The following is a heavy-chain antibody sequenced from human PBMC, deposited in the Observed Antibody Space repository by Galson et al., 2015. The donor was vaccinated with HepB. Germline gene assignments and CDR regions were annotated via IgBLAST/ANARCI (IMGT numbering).Heavy chain of an antibody. CDR1: GFTFSNYY. V-gene: IGHV3-11*06. D-gene: IGHD1-7*01. J-gene: IGHJ5*02. CDR3: AGYDRITRTTLPVYNWFDP. CDR2: INSSSSYT. Sequence: SLRLSCAASGFTFSNYYMSWIRQAPGKGLEWVSYINSSSSYTNYADSVKSRFITSDDNNKTSLYQKMNMLGDEDTAEYYCAGYDRITRTTLPVYNWFDPWGQGTLVTVSS.